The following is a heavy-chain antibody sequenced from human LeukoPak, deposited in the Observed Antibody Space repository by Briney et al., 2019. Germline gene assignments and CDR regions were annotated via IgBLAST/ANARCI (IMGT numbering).Heavy chain of an antibody. D-gene: IGHD3-22*01. J-gene: IGHJ3*02. CDR1: GYTFTSYY. CDR2: INPSVGNT. Sequence: ASVTVSCKPSGYTFTSYYMHCVRQAPGQGLEWMGLINPSVGNTIYTKKFQDRVTINTDTSTSTAYMELSRLRSKNTAVYYCARGRSLYYDISGYYSGLAFDICGQGTMVTVSS. V-gene: IGHV1-46*01. CDR3: ARGRSLYYDISGYYSGLAFDI.